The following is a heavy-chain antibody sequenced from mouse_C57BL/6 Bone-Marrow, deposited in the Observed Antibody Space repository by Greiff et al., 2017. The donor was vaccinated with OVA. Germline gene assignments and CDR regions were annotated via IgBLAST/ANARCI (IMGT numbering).Heavy chain of an antibody. D-gene: IGHD1-1*01. CDR2: IYPGSGNT. CDR1: GYTFTDYY. CDR3: AREDRITTVEDYAMDY. V-gene: IGHV1-76*01. Sequence: VQLVESGAELVRPGASVKLSCKASGYTFTDYYINWVKQRPGQGLEWIARIYPGSGNTYYNEKFKGKATLTAEKSSSTAYMQLSSLTSEDSAVYFCAREDRITTVEDYAMDYWGQGTSVTVSS. J-gene: IGHJ4*01.